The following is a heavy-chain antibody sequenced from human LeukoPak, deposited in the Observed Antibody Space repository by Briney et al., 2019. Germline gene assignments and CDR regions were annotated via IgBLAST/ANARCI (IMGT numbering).Heavy chain of an antibody. D-gene: IGHD3-10*01. CDR3: ARDPSYGSGSTLYYFDY. V-gene: IGHV3-21*01. CDR2: ISSSSIYK. J-gene: IGHJ4*02. CDR1: GFTFSIYS. Sequence: PGGSLRLSCATSGFTFSIYSMNWVRQAPGKGLEWVSSISSSSIYKYYADSVKGRFTISRDNAKNSLYLQMNSLRAEDTAVYYCARDPSYGSGSTLYYFDYWGQGTLVTVSS.